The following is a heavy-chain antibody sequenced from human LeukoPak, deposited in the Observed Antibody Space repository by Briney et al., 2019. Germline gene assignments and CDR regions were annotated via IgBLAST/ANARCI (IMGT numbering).Heavy chain of an antibody. CDR3: AREGSISDYNYGMDV. V-gene: IGHV3-48*03. J-gene: IGHJ6*02. Sequence: GGSLRLSCAASGFPFSRYEMNWVRQAPGKGLEWISYITGSGNTINNADSLKGGFTISRESAKVSLYLEMKNLRADDTAVNYCAREGSISDYNYGMDVWGQGTTVIVSS. CDR2: ITGSGNTI. CDR1: GFPFSRYE.